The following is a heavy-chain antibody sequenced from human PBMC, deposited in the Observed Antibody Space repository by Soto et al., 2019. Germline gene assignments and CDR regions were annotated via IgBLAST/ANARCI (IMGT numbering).Heavy chain of an antibody. CDR2: ISYDGSNK. V-gene: IGHV3-30*18. CDR3: AKGRGDGYNDYFNY. J-gene: IGHJ4*02. Sequence: QEHLVESGGGVAQPGRSLRLSCAPSGFTFSNYGMHWVRQAPGKGLEWVAVISYDGSNKYYADSVKGRFTISRDNSKNTLYLQMNSLRVEDTAVYYCAKGRGDGYNDYFNYWGQGTLVTVSS. CDR1: GFTFSNYG. D-gene: IGHD3-10*01.